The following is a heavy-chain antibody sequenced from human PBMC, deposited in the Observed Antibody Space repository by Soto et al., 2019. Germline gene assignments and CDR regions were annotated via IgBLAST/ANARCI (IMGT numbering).Heavy chain of an antibody. D-gene: IGHD2-15*01. V-gene: IGHV4-31*03. CDR2: ISYTGAT. CDR3: ARGGSVSVSSAWQLLGYVDD. J-gene: IGHJ4*02. CDR1: GGSISRGAYF. Sequence: SENLSLTCSFSGGSISRGAYFWTWIRQFPGKGLEWIAYISYTGATYYNPSLKSRVTILADTSKNQFSLKLNSVTSADTAVYYCARGGSVSVSSAWQLLGYVDDWGQGTLGTVS.